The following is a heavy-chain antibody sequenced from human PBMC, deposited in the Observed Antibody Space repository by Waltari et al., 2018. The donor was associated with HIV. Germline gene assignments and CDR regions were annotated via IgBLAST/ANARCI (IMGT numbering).Heavy chain of an antibody. CDR2: IMGSGGST. Sequence: EVQLLESGGGLVQPGGSLRLSCDASGFTFSSYAMTWVGQAPGKGLEWVSAIMGSGGSTYYADSVKGRFTISRDNSKNTLYLQMNSLRAEDTAVYYCAKVEYSSSSGENWGQGTLVTVSS. D-gene: IGHD6-6*01. J-gene: IGHJ4*02. V-gene: IGHV3-23*01. CDR3: AKVEYSSSSGEN. CDR1: GFTFSSYA.